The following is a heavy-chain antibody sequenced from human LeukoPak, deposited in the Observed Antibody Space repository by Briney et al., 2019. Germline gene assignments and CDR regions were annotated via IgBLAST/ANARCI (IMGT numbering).Heavy chain of an antibody. Sequence: GGSLRLSCAASGFTFDDHGMSWVRQAPGKGLEWVSGINWHGDSTDYADSVKGRFTISRDNAKNSLYLQMNSLRAEDTALYYCARVFWDDGGNPHAFDYWGQGTLVTVSS. V-gene: IGHV3-20*04. CDR2: INWHGDST. J-gene: IGHJ4*02. CDR1: GFTFDDHG. D-gene: IGHD4-23*01. CDR3: ARVFWDDGGNPHAFDY.